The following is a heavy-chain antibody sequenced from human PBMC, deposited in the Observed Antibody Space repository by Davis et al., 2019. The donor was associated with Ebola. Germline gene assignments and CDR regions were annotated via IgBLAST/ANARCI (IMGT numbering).Heavy chain of an antibody. J-gene: IGHJ3*02. Sequence: GESLKISCAASGFTFSSYAMNWVRQAPGKGLEWVSVITGSGGRTEYADSVKGRFTISRDNSENTLYVQMNSLRAEDTAVYYCAKASRSYTFDAFDIWGQGTMVTVSS. D-gene: IGHD1-26*01. CDR1: GFTFSSYA. CDR3: AKASRSYTFDAFDI. V-gene: IGHV3-23*01. CDR2: ITGSGGRT.